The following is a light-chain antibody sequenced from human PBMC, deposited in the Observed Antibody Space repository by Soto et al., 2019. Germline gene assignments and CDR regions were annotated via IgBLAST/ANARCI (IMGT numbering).Light chain of an antibody. Sequence: EIVMTQSPATLSVSPGERATLSCRASQSVSNRLAWYQQKPGQAPRLLIYDASTRATGIPARFSGSGSGTEFTLTISSLQSEDFAVYYCQQYYYWWTFGQGTKVDIK. CDR3: QQYYYWWT. V-gene: IGKV3-15*01. CDR2: DAS. CDR1: QSVSNR. J-gene: IGKJ1*01.